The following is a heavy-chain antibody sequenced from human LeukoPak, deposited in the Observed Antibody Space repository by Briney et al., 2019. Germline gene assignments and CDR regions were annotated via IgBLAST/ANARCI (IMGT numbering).Heavy chain of an antibody. CDR3: AKVHQFDFWSGYYSY. Sequence: GGSLRLSCAASGFTFSSYSMNWVRQAPGKGLEWVSAISGSGGSTYYADSVKGRFTISRDNSKNTLYLQMNSLRAEDTAVYYCAKVHQFDFWSGYYSYWGQGTLVTVSS. CDR2: ISGSGGST. CDR1: GFTFSSYS. V-gene: IGHV3-23*01. J-gene: IGHJ4*02. D-gene: IGHD3-3*01.